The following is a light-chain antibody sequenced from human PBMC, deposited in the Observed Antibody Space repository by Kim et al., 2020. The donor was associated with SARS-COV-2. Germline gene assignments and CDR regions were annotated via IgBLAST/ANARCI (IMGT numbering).Light chain of an antibody. Sequence: DIQMTQSLSTLSASVGDRVTITCRASQSVSRWLAWYRQKPGKAPELLIYDASTLTSGVPSRFSGSGSGTEFSLTISSLQPDDFATYYCQQFKTNYATFGQGTKLEI. CDR1: QSVSRW. V-gene: IGKV1-5*01. CDR2: DAS. J-gene: IGKJ2*01. CDR3: QQFKTNYAT.